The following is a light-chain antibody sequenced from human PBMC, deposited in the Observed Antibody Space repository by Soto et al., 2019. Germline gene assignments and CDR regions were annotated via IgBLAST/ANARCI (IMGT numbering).Light chain of an antibody. CDR2: EVS. V-gene: IGLV2-14*01. Sequence: QSALTQPASVSGSPGQSITISCTGTSSDVGGYNFVSWYQQHPGRAPKLLIYEVSRRPSGVSNRFSGSKSGDTASLTISGLQAEDEADYYCYSYRGYYTRVFGTWTNVTVL. J-gene: IGLJ1*01. CDR1: SSDVGGYNF. CDR3: YSYRGYYTRV.